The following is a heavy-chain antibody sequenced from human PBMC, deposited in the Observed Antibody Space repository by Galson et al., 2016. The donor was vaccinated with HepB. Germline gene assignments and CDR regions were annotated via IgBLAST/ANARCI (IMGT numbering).Heavy chain of an antibody. CDR2: INTASNII. CDR3: VRERFAGGIAVFGSPPNFHH. Sequence: SLRLSCAASGFTFSSYWMHWVRQVPGKGLVWVAQINTASNIIKYANSVKGRFTVSRDNAKNTLYLQMSSLRPEDTAVYYCVRERFAGGIAVFGSPPNFHHWGPGTLVTVSS. J-gene: IGHJ1*01. V-gene: IGHV3-74*03. CDR1: GFTFSSYW. D-gene: IGHD6-19*01.